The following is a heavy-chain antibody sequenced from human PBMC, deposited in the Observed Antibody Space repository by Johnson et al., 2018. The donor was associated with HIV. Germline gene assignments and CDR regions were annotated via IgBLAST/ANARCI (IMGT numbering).Heavy chain of an antibody. CDR3: ARKDDTNAFDI. CDR1: GFTVSSNY. V-gene: IGHV3-66*01. D-gene: IGHD3-22*01. Sequence: VQLVESGGGLVQPGGSLRLSCAASGFTVSSNYMSWVRQAPGKGLEWVSVISSGGSPYSADPVKGRFTISRDNSKNTLYLQMNSLRAEDTAVYYCARKDDTNAFDIWGQGTMVTVTS. CDR2: ISSGGSP. J-gene: IGHJ3*02.